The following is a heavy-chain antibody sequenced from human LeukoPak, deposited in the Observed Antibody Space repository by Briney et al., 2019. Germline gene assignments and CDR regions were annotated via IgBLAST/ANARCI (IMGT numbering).Heavy chain of an antibody. CDR2: ISAYNGNT. CDR3: RVARLRVGFDY. V-gene: IGHV1-18*01. CDR1: GYTFTSYG. J-gene: IGHJ4*02. D-gene: IGHD5-12*01. Sequence: GASVKVSCKASGYTFTSYGISWVRQAPGQGLEWMGWISAYNGNTNYAQKFQGRVTMTIDTSTSTAYMDLRSLRSDDTAVYYCRVARLRVGFDYWGQGTLVTVSS.